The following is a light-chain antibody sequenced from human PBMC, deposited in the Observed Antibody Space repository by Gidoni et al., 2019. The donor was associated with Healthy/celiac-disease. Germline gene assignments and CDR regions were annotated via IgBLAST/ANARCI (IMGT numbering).Light chain of an antibody. CDR3: QQRSNWPPT. CDR2: DAS. J-gene: IGKJ1*01. CDR1: QSVSSY. V-gene: IGKV3-11*01. Sequence: EIVLTQPTPTLSLSPGERATLSCRASQSVSSYLAWYQQKPGQAPRLLIYDASNRATGIPARFSGSGSGTDFTLTISSLEPEDFAVYYCQQRSNWPPTFGQGTKVEIK.